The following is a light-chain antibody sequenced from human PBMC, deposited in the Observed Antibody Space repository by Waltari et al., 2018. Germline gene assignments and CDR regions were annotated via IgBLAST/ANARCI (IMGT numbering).Light chain of an antibody. J-gene: IGLJ3*02. V-gene: IGLV2-11*01. Sequence: QSALTQPRSVSGSPGQSVTISCTGTSSAVGGYNYVSWYQQHPDKAPKLIIYDINKRPSAVPDRFPCSKSGNTASLTISGLQAEDEADYYCCSYVGSNIYWVFGGGTKLTVL. CDR1: SSAVGGYNY. CDR2: DIN. CDR3: CSYVGSNIYWV.